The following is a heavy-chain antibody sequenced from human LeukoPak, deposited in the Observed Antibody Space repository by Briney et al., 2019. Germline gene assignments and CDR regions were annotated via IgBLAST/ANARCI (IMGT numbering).Heavy chain of an antibody. D-gene: IGHD1-1*01. Sequence: KSSETLSLTCTVSGGSISGYYWTWIRQPPGKGLEWIGFIYYSGNTNYNPSLKSRVTISVDTSKNHFSLKLSSVSAADTALYYCARAGYNFASGYHFDYWGQGTLVTVSS. CDR3: ARAGYNFASGYHFDY. V-gene: IGHV4-59*08. CDR2: IYYSGNT. J-gene: IGHJ4*02. CDR1: GGSISGYY.